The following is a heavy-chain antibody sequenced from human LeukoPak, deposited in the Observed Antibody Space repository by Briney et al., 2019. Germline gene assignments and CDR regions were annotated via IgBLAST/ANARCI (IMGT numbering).Heavy chain of an antibody. Sequence: GGSLRLSCVASGFTFSSCAMSCVRQAPGEGREWVSAISGSGTSTHYADSVKGRFTSSRDNSKNTLYLQMNSLRAEDTAVYYCARDIVVVVAAHFDYWGRGTLVSVSS. D-gene: IGHD2-15*01. CDR3: ARDIVVVVAAHFDY. CDR2: ISGSGTST. V-gene: IGHV3-23*01. J-gene: IGHJ4*02. CDR1: GFTFSSCA.